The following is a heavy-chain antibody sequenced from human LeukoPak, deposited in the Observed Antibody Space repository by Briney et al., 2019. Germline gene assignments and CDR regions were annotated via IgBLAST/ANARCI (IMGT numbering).Heavy chain of an antibody. CDR2: IDTSNTI. Sequence: GGSLRLSCAASGLIFSNYNMNWVRQAPGKGLEWVSYIDTSNTIYYADSVKGRFTISRDNAKNSLYLQMNSLRDEDTAVYYCARRVVGAMPFDYWGQGTLVTVSS. V-gene: IGHV3-48*02. CDR3: ARRVVGAMPFDY. J-gene: IGHJ4*02. CDR1: GLIFSNYN. D-gene: IGHD1-26*01.